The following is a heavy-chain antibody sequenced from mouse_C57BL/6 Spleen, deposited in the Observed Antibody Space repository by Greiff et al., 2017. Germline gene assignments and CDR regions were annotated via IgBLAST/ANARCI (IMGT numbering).Heavy chain of an antibody. CDR1: GFTFSDYG. V-gene: IGHV5-17*01. D-gene: IGHD4-1*01. J-gene: IGHJ3*01. CDR3: ARPVNWAFAY. Sequence: EVKLVESGGGLVKPGGSLKLSCAASGFTFSDYGMHWVRQAPEKGLEWVAYISSGSSTIYYADTVKGRFTISRDNAKNTLFLQMTSLRSEDTAMYYCARPVNWAFAYWGQGTLVTVSA. CDR2: ISSGSSTI.